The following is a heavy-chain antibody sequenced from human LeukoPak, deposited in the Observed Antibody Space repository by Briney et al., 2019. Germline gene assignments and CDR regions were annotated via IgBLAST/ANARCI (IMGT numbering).Heavy chain of an antibody. D-gene: IGHD3-10*01. J-gene: IGHJ3*02. CDR2: ISSSSSTI. Sequence: GGSLRLSCAASGFTFSGYEMNWVRQAPGKGLEWVSYISSSSSTIYYADSVKGRFTISRDNAKKSLYLQMNSLRDEDTAVYYCARGDSYGAVAAFDIWGQGTMVTVSS. CDR1: GFTFSGYE. CDR3: ARGDSYGAVAAFDI. V-gene: IGHV3-48*03.